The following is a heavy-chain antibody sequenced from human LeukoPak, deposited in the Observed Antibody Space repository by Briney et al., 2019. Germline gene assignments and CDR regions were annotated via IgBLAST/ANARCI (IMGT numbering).Heavy chain of an antibody. J-gene: IGHJ4*02. CDR1: GDSVASGTSY. CDR2: VYPSGST. V-gene: IGHV4-61*02. Sequence: SETLSLTCTVSGDSVASGTSYWSWIRQPAGKGLEWIGRVYPSGSTDYNPSVKSRLSISIDTSKSQFSLNLTSITAADTAVYYCARVFWQSGGYFDYWGQGILVTVSS. D-gene: IGHD2-15*01. CDR3: ARVFWQSGGYFDY.